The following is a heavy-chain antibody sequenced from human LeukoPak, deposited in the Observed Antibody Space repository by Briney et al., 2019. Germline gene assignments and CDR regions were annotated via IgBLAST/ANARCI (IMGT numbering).Heavy chain of an antibody. CDR2: IYTSWST. D-gene: IGHD1-14*01. V-gene: IGHV4-4*07. J-gene: IGHJ6*02. Sequence: LEWIVRIYTSWSTNYNPSVKSRVTMSVDTSNNQFSLKLTSVTAADTAVYYCARQPPQYYGMDVWGQGTTVTVSS. CDR3: ARQPPQYYGMDV.